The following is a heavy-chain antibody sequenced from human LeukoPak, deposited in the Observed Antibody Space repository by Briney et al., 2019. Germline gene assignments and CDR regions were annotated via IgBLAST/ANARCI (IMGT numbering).Heavy chain of an antibody. V-gene: IGHV3-23*01. D-gene: IGHD4/OR15-4a*01. CDR3: AKAEVPDFWYSGLDV. J-gene: IGHJ6*02. Sequence: PGGSLRLSCAASGFTSNYYAMNWVRQAPGKGLEWVSSITGSGGDSYYADSVKGRFTISRDNSKNTVYLQLNSLRVEDTAVFYCAKAEVPDFWYSGLDVWGQGTTVTVSS. CDR2: ITGSGGDS. CDR1: GFTSNYYA.